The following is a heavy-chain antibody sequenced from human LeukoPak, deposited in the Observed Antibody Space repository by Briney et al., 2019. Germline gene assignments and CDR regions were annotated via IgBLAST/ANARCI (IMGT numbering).Heavy chain of an antibody. CDR3: ARDSATVTSTSSWFDP. Sequence: GGSLRLSCAASGFTFSSYSMNWVRQAPGKGLEWVSSISTSSSYIYYADSVKGRFTSSRDDAKKSLYLQMNSLRAEDTAVYYCARDSATVTSTSSWFDPWGLGTLVTVSS. J-gene: IGHJ5*02. D-gene: IGHD4-17*01. CDR2: ISTSSSYI. V-gene: IGHV3-21*01. CDR1: GFTFSSYS.